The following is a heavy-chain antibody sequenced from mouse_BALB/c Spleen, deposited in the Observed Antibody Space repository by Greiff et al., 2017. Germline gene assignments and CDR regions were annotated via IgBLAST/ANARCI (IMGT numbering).Heavy chain of an antibody. Sequence: VMLVESGPELVKPGASVKMSCKASGYTFTDYVISWVKQRTGQGLEWIGEIYPGSGSTYYNEKFKGKATLTADKSSNTAYMQLSSLTSEDSAVYFCARKGNYVGYWGQGTTLTVSS. V-gene: IGHV1-77*01. CDR3: ARKGNYVGY. CDR1: GYTFTDYV. J-gene: IGHJ2*01. CDR2: IYPGSGST.